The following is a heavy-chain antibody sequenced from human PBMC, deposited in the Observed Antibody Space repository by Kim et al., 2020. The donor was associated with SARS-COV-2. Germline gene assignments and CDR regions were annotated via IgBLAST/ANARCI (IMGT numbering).Heavy chain of an antibody. CDR2: ISYDRSNE. V-gene: IGHV3-30*04. Sequence: GGSLRLSCVASGFTFSSYAMHWVRQAPGKGLEWMAVISYDRSNEYYADSVRGRFTISRDNSKNTLSLQMNSLTAEDTAVYYCARDRAEMVLYFYYGMDVWGQGTTVTVSS. CDR3: ARDRAEMVLYFYYGMDV. D-gene: IGHD3-10*01. J-gene: IGHJ6*02. CDR1: GFTFSSYA.